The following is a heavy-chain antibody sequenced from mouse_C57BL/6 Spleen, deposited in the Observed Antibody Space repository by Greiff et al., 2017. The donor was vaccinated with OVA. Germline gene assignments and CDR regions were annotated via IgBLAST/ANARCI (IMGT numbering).Heavy chain of an antibody. CDR2: SRNKANDYTT. CDR3: ARAITTGYFDY. D-gene: IGHD1-1*01. Sequence: EVKVVESGGGLVQSGRSLRLSCATSGFTFSDFYMEWVRQAPGKGLEWIAASRNKANDYTTEYSASVKGRFIVSRDTSQSILYLQMNALRAEDTAIYYCARAITTGYFDYWGQGTTLTVSS. CDR1: GFTFSDFY. V-gene: IGHV7-1*01. J-gene: IGHJ2*01.